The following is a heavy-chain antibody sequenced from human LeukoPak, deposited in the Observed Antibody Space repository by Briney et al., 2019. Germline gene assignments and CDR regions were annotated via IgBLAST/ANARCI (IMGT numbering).Heavy chain of an antibody. CDR3: AREGRGYSYAFEY. D-gene: IGHD5-18*01. J-gene: IGHJ4*02. CDR2: LNDRGYNT. V-gene: IGHV3-21*01. Sequence: GGSLRLSCAASGFTFSNYAMAWVRQAPGRGLEWVSSLNDRGYNTYYADSVKGRFTISRDNGQNTLYLQMNSLRAEDTAVYYCAREGRGYSYAFEYWGQGTLVTVSS. CDR1: GFTFSNYA.